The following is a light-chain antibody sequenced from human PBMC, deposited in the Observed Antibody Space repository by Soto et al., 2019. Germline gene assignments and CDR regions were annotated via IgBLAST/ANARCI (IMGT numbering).Light chain of an antibody. CDR3: NSYTSSSTWV. Sequence: QSALTQPASVSGSPGKSITISCTGTSSDVGGYNYVSWFQKHPGKAPKLMIYDVRNRPSGVSNRFSGSKSGNTASLTISGLQAEDEADYYCNSYTSSSTWVFGGGTKVTVL. J-gene: IGLJ3*02. V-gene: IGLV2-14*01. CDR2: DVR. CDR1: SSDVGGYNY.